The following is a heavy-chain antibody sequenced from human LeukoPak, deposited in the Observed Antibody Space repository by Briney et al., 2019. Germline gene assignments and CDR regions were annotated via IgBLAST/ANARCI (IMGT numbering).Heavy chain of an antibody. CDR1: GGSISSYH. Sequence: PSETLSLTCTVSGGSISSYHWSWIRQAAGKGLEWIGRIYSSGNTNYSPSLKSRVTMSVDTSKNQFSLKLSSVTAADTALYYCVRATSGTYYYFDSWGRGTLVSVSS. D-gene: IGHD3-10*01. CDR3: VRATSGTYYYFDS. CDR2: IYSSGNT. V-gene: IGHV4-4*07. J-gene: IGHJ4*02.